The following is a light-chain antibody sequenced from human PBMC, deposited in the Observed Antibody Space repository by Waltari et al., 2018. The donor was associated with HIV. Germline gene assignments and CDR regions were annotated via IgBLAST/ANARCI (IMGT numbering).Light chain of an antibody. V-gene: IGLV2-8*01. Sequence: QSALTQPPSASGSPGQSVTISCTGTSSDVGGYNYVSWYQQLQGRAPKLMIYDATKRRSRVPDRFSGSKSGNTASLTVSGLQAEDEADYFCSSYSGSNTLVFGGGTKLTVL. J-gene: IGLJ2*01. CDR1: SSDVGGYNY. CDR3: SSYSGSNTLV. CDR2: DAT.